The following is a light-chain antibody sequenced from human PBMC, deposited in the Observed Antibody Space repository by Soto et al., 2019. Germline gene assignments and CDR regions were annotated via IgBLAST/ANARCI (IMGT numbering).Light chain of an antibody. V-gene: IGLV2-11*01. CDR1: SSDVGGYNY. CDR3: CSYAGSL. Sequence: QSALTQPRSVSRSPGQSVTISCTGTSSDVGGYNYVSWYQQHPGKAPKLMIYDVSKRPSGVPDRFSGSKSGNTASLTISGLQAEDEADYYCCSYAGSLFGGGTQLTVL. J-gene: IGLJ2*01. CDR2: DVS.